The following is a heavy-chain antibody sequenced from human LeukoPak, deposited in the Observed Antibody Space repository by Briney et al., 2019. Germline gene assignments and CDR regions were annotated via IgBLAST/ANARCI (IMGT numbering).Heavy chain of an antibody. V-gene: IGHV3-30*04. CDR3: ARDDAVTTSSPFDY. J-gene: IGHJ4*02. Sequence: PGRSLRLSCAVSGFTFRSYAMHWVRQAPGKGLEWVAVISYDGSDKYYADSVKGRFTISRDNSKNTLYLQMNSLRAEDTAVYYCARDDAVTTSSPFDYWGQGTLVIVSS. D-gene: IGHD4-17*01. CDR1: GFTFRSYA. CDR2: ISYDGSDK.